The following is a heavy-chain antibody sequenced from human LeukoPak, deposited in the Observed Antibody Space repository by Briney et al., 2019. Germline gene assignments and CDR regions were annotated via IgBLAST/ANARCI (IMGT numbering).Heavy chain of an antibody. J-gene: IGHJ4*02. CDR2: INPSGGST. Sequence: GASVKVSCKASGYTFTSYYMHWVRQAPGQGLEWMGIINPSGGSTSYAQKFQGRVTMTRDMSTSTVYMELSSLRSEDTAVYYCARDWSYGDHVVFPDYWGQGTLVTVSS. CDR1: GYTFTSYY. CDR3: ARDWSYGDHVVFPDY. V-gene: IGHV1-46*01. D-gene: IGHD4-17*01.